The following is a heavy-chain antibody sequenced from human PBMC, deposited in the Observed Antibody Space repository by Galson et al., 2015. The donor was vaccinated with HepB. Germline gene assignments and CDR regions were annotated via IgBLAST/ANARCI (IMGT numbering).Heavy chain of an antibody. CDR3: ARDRFHLGYSYGANWFDP. CDR2: INPNSGGT. V-gene: IGHV1-2*06. CDR1: GYTFTGYY. Sequence: SVKVSCKASGYTFTGYYMHWVRQAPGQGLEWMGRINPNSGGTNYAQKFQGRVTMTRDTSISTAYMELSRLRSDDPAVYYCARDRFHLGYSYGANWFDPWGQGTLVTVSS. J-gene: IGHJ5*02. D-gene: IGHD5-18*01.